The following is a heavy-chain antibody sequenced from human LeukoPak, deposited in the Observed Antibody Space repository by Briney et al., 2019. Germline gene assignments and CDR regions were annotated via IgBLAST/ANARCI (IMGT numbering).Heavy chain of an antibody. CDR2: INPNSGNT. D-gene: IGHD3-22*01. CDR1: GYTFSSYD. V-gene: IGHV1-8*01. CDR3: ARRSDYYDSSAYYY. J-gene: IGHJ4*02. Sequence: ASVKVSCKASGYTFSSYDINWVRQATGQGREWMGWINPNSGNTGYAPKFQGRVTMTRNTSISTAYMELSSLRSEDTAVYYCARRSDYYDSSAYYYWGQGTLVPVSS.